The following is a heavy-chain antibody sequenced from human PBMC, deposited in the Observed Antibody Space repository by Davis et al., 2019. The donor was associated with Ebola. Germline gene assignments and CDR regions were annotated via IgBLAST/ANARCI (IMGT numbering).Heavy chain of an antibody. D-gene: IGHD2-15*01. CDR1: GYTFTSYA. J-gene: IGHJ6*04. CDR3: AREAATPSGYYYYGMDV. V-gene: IGHV1-69*13. Sequence: SVKVSCKASGYTFTSYAISWVRQAPGQGLEWMGGIIPIFGTANYAQKFQGRVTITADESTSTAYMELSSLRSEDTAVYYCAREAATPSGYYYYGMDVWGKGTTVTVSS. CDR2: IIPIFGTA.